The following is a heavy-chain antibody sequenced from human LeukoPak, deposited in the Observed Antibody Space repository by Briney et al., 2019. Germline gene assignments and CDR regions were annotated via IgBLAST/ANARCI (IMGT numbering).Heavy chain of an antibody. CDR2: ISSSSYI. J-gene: IGHJ6*03. Sequence: GGSLRLSCAAPGFTFSSYSMNWVRPAPGKGLEWVSSISSSSYIYYADSVKGRFTISRDNAKNALYLQINSLRAEDTAVYYCASESSSWYYYMDVWGKGTTVTVSS. V-gene: IGHV3-21*01. CDR3: ASESSSWYYYMDV. CDR1: GFTFSSYS. D-gene: IGHD6-13*01.